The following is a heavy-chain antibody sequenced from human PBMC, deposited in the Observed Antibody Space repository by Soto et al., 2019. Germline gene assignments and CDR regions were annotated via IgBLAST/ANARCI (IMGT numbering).Heavy chain of an antibody. J-gene: IGHJ5*02. CDR1: GYTFTSYD. CDR2: MNPNSGNT. CDR3: ARVPRITMVRGVQIHNWFDP. D-gene: IGHD3-10*01. Sequence: QVQLVQSGAEVKKPGASVKVSCKASGYTFTSYDINWVRQATGQGLEWMGWMNPNSGNTGYAQKFQGRVTMTRNTYISTAYMELSSLRSEDTAVYYCARVPRITMVRGVQIHNWFDPWGQGTLVTVSS. V-gene: IGHV1-8*01.